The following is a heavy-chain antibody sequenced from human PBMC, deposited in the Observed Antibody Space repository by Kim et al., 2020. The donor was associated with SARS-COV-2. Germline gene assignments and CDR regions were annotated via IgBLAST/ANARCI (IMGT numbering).Heavy chain of an antibody. J-gene: IGHJ4*02. CDR3: AKDRGYSSNEPSAIYYFDY. V-gene: IGHV3-23*03. D-gene: IGHD6-13*01. Sequence: GRFTISRDNSKNTLYLQMNSLRAEDTAVYYCAKDRGYSSNEPSAIYYFDYWGQGTLVTVSS.